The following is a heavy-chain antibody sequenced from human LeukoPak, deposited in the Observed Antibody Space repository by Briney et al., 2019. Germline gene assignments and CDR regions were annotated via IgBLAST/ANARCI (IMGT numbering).Heavy chain of an antibody. V-gene: IGHV3-23*01. J-gene: IGHJ5*02. CDR1: GFTFSSYA. D-gene: IGHD6-19*01. Sequence: GGSLRLSCAASGFTFSSYAMSWVRQAPGKGLEWVSASSGSGGSTYYADSVKGRFTISRDNSKNTLYLQMNSLRAEDTAVYYCAKSPQQWLASSWGQGTLVTVSS. CDR2: SSGSGGST. CDR3: AKSPQQWLASS.